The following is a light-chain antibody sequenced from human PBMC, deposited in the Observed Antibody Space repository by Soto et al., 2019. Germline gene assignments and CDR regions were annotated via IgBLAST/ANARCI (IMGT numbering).Light chain of an antibody. J-gene: IGLJ3*02. V-gene: IGLV2-14*03. CDR3: HSSTLSTTSA. CDR2: DVT. CDR1: SSDVGSYNF. Sequence: QSALTQPASVSGSPGQSITISCTGTSSDVGSYNFVSWYQQYPGKAPKLVIYDVTNRPSGVSDRFSGSKSGNTASLTISGLQAVYVANCYCHSSTLSTTSAFGGWTK.